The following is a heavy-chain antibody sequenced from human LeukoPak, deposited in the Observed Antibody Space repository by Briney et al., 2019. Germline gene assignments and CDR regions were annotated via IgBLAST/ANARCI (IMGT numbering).Heavy chain of an antibody. CDR1: SGSIGSYY. J-gene: IGHJ4*02. Sequence: SETLSLTCTVSSGSIGSYYWSWIRQPPGKGLEWIGYIYYTGSTDYNPSLKSRVTILVDRSKNQFSLKLSSVTAADTAVYYCARVDGSGYGGGYFDYRGQGTLVTVSS. CDR2: IYYTGST. V-gene: IGHV4-59*01. CDR3: ARVDGSGYGGGYFDY. D-gene: IGHD3-22*01.